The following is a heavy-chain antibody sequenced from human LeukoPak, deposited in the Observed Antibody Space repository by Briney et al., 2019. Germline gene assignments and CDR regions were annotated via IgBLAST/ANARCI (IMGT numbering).Heavy chain of an antibody. CDR2: IIPIFGTA. CDR1: GGTFSSYA. D-gene: IGHD7-27*01. Sequence: ASVKVSCKASGGTFSSYAISWVRQAPGQGLEWMGGIIPIFGTANYAQKFQGRVTITTDESTSTAYMELSSLRSEDTAVYYCASDITGDQVDYWGQGTLVTVSS. J-gene: IGHJ4*02. CDR3: ASDITGDQVDY. V-gene: IGHV1-69*05.